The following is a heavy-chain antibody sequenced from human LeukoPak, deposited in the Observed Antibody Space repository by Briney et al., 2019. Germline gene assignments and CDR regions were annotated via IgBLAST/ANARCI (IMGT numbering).Heavy chain of an antibody. D-gene: IGHD2-2*01. V-gene: IGHV3-21*01. CDR1: GFTFSSYS. CDR3: ARDRLYCSSTSCYERAFDI. CDR2: ISSSSSYI. Sequence: GGSLRLSCAASGFTFSSYSMNWVRQAPGKGLEWVSSISSSSSYIYYADSVKGRFTISRDNAKNSLYLQMNSLRAEDTAVYYCARDRLYCSSTSCYERAFDIWGQGTMVTVSS. J-gene: IGHJ3*02.